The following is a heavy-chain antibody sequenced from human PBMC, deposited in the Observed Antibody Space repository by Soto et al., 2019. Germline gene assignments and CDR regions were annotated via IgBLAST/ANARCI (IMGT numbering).Heavy chain of an antibody. D-gene: IGHD6-13*01. CDR2: ISSSGSTM. J-gene: IGHJ4*02. CDR3: ARVAIAASGLDH. Sequence: PGGSLRLSCAASGFTFSSYEMNWVRQAPGKGLEWVSYISSSGSTMYYADSVKGRFTISRDNAKNSLSLQMNSLRAEDTAVYYCARVAIAASGLDHWGQGTLVTVSS. V-gene: IGHV3-48*03. CDR1: GFTFSSYE.